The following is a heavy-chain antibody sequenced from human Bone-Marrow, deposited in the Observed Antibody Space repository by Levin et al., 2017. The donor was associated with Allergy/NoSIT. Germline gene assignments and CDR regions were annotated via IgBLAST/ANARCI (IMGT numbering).Heavy chain of an antibody. Sequence: ASVKVSCKASGYTFTSYYMHWVRQAPGQGLEWMGIINPSGGSTSYAQKFQGRVTMTRDTSTSTVYMELSSLRSEDTAVYYCARDLEVRGVFYSRGYFQHWGQGTLVTVSS. V-gene: IGHV1-46*01. J-gene: IGHJ1*01. CDR1: GYTFTSYY. D-gene: IGHD3-10*01. CDR3: ARDLEVRGVFYSRGYFQH. CDR2: INPSGGST.